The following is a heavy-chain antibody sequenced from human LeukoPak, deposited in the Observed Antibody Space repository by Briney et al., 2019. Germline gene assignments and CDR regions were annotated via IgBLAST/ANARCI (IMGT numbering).Heavy chain of an antibody. J-gene: IGHJ4*02. CDR3: ARYVVVTSKFYFDY. Sequence: SETLSLTCTVSGGSISSSGYLWGWIRQSPGKGLEWIATIYYSGTTYYNSSLKSRVTISVDTSKNQFSLKLSSVTAADTAIYYCARYVVVTSKFYFDYWGQGTLVTVSS. D-gene: IGHD2-21*02. CDR2: IYYSGTT. V-gene: IGHV4-39*01. CDR1: GGSISSSGYL.